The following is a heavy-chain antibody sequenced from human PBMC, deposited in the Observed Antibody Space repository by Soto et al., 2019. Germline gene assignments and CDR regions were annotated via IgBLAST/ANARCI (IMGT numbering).Heavy chain of an antibody. D-gene: IGHD5-18*01. CDR2: INQDGSEK. J-gene: IGHJ6*02. Sequence: EVQLVESGAGLVQPGGSLRLSCGASGFTFRTYWLSWVRQVPGKGLEWVANINQDGSEKNYVDSVKGRFTISRDNAKNSLHLQMSSLRAEDTALYYCARDGSTSWYSYDYHGMDVWGQGTTVTVSS. V-gene: IGHV3-7*05. CDR3: ARDGSTSWYSYDYHGMDV. CDR1: GFTFRTYW.